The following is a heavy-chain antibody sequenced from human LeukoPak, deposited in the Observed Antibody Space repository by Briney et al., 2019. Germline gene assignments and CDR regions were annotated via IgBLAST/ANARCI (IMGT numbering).Heavy chain of an antibody. CDR2: INPNSGGT. V-gene: IGHV1-2*02. Sequence: ASVKVSCKASGYTFTGYYMHWVRQAPGQGLEWMGWINPNSGGTNYAQKFQGRVTMTWDTSVSTAYMELSRLRSDDTAVYYCAREPYSSSWFSQGGNYYGMDVWGQGTTVTVSS. CDR1: GYTFTGYY. CDR3: AREPYSSSWFSQGGNYYGMDV. J-gene: IGHJ6*02. D-gene: IGHD6-13*01.